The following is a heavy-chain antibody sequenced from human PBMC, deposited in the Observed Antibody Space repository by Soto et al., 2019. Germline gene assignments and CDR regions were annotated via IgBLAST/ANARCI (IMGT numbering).Heavy chain of an antibody. CDR2: INHSGST. CDR1: GGSFSGYY. J-gene: IGHJ6*03. CDR3: ARGRYSSSTFSYYYYYMDV. Sequence: PSETLSLTCAVYGGSFSGYYWSWIRQPPGKGLEWIGEINHSGSTNYNPSLKSRVTISVDTSKNQFSLKLSSVTAADTAVYYCARGRYSSSTFSYYYYYMDVWGKGTTVTVSS. V-gene: IGHV4-34*01. D-gene: IGHD6-6*01.